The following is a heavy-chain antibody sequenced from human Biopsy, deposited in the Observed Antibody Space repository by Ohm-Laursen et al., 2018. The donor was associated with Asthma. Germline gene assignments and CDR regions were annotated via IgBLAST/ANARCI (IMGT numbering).Heavy chain of an antibody. CDR1: GFTFSKYG. Sequence: SLRHSCAASGFTFSKYGMHWVRQAPGKGLEWVALIWNDGNKNYYADSVKGRFTISRDNSKNMLYLQMNSLRAEETAVYFCARGIYDMDVRGQGTTVTVSS. CDR2: IWNDGNKN. CDR3: ARGIYDMDV. V-gene: IGHV3-33*01. J-gene: IGHJ6*02.